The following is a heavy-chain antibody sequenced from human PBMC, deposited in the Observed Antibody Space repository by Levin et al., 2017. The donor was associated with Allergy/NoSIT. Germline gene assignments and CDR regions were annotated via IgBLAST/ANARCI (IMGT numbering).Heavy chain of an antibody. Sequence: GGSLRLSCVASGFTFSTYAMSWVRQAPGKGLEWVSAFSGGGGSTFYADSVKGRFTISRDNSKNTLYLQMSSLRAEDTAVYYCAKDRYTTRRGSFYYWGQGALVTVYS. CDR2: FSGGGGST. V-gene: IGHV3-23*01. CDR1: GFTFSTYA. CDR3: AKDRYTTRRGSFYY. D-gene: IGHD2-2*02. J-gene: IGHJ4*02.